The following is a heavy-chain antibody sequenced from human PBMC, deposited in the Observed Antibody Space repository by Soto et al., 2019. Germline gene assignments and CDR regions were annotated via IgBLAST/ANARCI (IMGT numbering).Heavy chain of an antibody. D-gene: IGHD6-13*01. Sequence: EVQLVESGGGLVQPGGSLRLSCAASGFTFSSYWMNWVRQAPGKGLEWVANIKKDGSEKYYVDSVKGRFTISRDNTKNSLYLQMNSLRAEDTAVDYCAREQLQVVIPDYWGQGTLVTVSS. CDR2: IKKDGSEK. J-gene: IGHJ4*02. V-gene: IGHV3-7*01. CDR1: GFTFSSYW. CDR3: AREQLQVVIPDY.